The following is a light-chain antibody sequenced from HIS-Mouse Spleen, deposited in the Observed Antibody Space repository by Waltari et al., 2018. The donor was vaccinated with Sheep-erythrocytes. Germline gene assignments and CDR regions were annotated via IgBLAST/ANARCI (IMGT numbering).Light chain of an antibody. CDR3: QQLNSYPHT. V-gene: IGKV1-9*01. Sequence: DIQLTQSPSFLSASVGDRVTITCRASQGISSYLAWYQQKPGKAPKLLIYAASTLQSGVPSRFSGSGSGTEFTLTISSLQPEDFATHYCQQLNSYPHTFGQGTKLE. CDR2: AAS. CDR1: QGISSY. J-gene: IGKJ2*01.